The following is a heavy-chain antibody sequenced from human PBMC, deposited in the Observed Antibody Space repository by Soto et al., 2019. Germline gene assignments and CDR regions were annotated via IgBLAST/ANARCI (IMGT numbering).Heavy chain of an antibody. Sequence: ASVKVSCKASGYTFTSYAMHWVRQAPGQRLEWMGWINAGNGNTKYPQKFQGRVTITRDTSASTAYMELSSLRSEDTAVYYCAICTGYSSGCYFDYWGQGTLVTVSS. V-gene: IGHV1-3*01. CDR3: AICTGYSSGCYFDY. CDR1: GYTFTSYA. J-gene: IGHJ4*02. CDR2: INAGNGNT. D-gene: IGHD6-19*01.